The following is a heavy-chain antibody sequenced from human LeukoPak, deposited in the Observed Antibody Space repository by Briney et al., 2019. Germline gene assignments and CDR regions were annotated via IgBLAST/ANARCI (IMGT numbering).Heavy chain of an antibody. J-gene: IGHJ4*02. D-gene: IGHD3-10*01. CDR3: ASGYYYASGSPDY. CDR2: INSDGSSI. Sequence: GGSLRLSCAASGLTFSSYWMHWVRQAPGKGLVWVSRINSDGSSITYADSVKGRFTISRDNAKTTLYLQMNSLRAEDTAVYYCASGYYYASGSPDYWGQGTLVTVSS. CDR1: GLTFSSYW. V-gene: IGHV3-74*01.